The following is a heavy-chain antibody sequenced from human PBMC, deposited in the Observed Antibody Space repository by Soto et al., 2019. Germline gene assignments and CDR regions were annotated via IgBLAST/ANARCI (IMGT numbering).Heavy chain of an antibody. V-gene: IGHV4-59*01. D-gene: IGHD6-13*01. Sequence: SETLSLTCTVSGGSISSYYWSWIRQPPGKGLEWIGYIYYSGSTNYNPSLKSRVTISVDTSKNQFSLKLSSVTAADTAVYYCAGSRATGYSISWYYFDYWGQGTLVPVSS. CDR1: GGSISSYY. CDR2: IYYSGST. J-gene: IGHJ4*02. CDR3: AGSRATGYSISWYYFDY.